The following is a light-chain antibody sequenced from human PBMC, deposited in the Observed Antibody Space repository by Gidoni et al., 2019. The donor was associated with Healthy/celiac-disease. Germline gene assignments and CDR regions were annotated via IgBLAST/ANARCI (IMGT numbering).Light chain of an antibody. V-gene: IGKV3-11*01. CDR3: QQRSNWPPS. Sequence: EIVLTQSPATLSLSPGERATLSCRPSQSVSSYLAWYQQKPGQAPRLLIYDASNRATGIPARFSGSGSGTDFTLTISSLEPEDFAVYYCQQRSNWPPSFXGXTKVEIK. J-gene: IGKJ4*01. CDR2: DAS. CDR1: QSVSSY.